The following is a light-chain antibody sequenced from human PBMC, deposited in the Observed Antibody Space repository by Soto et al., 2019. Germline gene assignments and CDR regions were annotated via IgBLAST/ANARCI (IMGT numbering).Light chain of an antibody. J-gene: IGLJ1*01. V-gene: IGLV2-14*01. CDR3: SSYTSSSGYV. Sequence: QSVLTQPASVSGSPGQSITMTCTGSSSDVGGYNYVSWYQQHPDKAPKLMIYDVSIRPSGVSNRFSASKSGNTASLTISGLRAEDEADYYCSSYTSSSGYVFGTGTKVTVL. CDR1: SSDVGGYNY. CDR2: DVS.